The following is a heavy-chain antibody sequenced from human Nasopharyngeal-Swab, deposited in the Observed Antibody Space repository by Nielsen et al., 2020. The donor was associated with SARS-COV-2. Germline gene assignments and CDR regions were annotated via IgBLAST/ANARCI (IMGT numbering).Heavy chain of an antibody. Sequence: GESLKISCAASGLSFREYYIRLIRQPPGKGLECISDITTSGSITHYADSMKCRFTISRDNAKKSLYLQMNSLRAEDTAVYYCARGVETIHHWGQGSLVSVSS. CDR1: GLSFREYY. D-gene: IGHD5-24*01. J-gene: IGHJ1*01. CDR3: ARGVETIHH. V-gene: IGHV3-11*04. CDR2: ITTSGSIT.